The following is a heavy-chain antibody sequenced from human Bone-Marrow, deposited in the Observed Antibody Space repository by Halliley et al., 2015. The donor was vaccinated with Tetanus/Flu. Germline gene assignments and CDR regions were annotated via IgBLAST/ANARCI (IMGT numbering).Heavy chain of an antibody. V-gene: IGHV5-51*01. J-gene: IGHJ2*01. CDR3: ARTPYWYFDL. Sequence: KGLGWMGTISPGDSDPTYSPPFQGQVPISADKSISTASLEWHSLKTSDTAMYFCARTPYWYFDLWGRGTLVTVSA. CDR2: ISPGDSDP.